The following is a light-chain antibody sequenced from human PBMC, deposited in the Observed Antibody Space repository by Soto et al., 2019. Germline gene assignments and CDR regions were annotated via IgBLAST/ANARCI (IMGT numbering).Light chain of an antibody. CDR3: SSYTCICIVV. Sequence: QSVLTQPASVSGSPGQSITISCTGTSSDVGGYNYVSWYQQHPGKAPKLMIYDVSNRPSGVSNRFSGSKSGNTASLTISGLQAEDEADYYCSSYTCICIVVFGGGTKLTVL. CDR1: SSDVGGYNY. CDR2: DVS. J-gene: IGLJ2*01. V-gene: IGLV2-14*01.